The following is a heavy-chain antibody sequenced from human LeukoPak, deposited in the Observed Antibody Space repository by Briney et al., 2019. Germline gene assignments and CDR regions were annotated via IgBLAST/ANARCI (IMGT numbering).Heavy chain of an antibody. V-gene: IGHV3-7*01. CDR3: ARPLSSNCRIDP. Sequence: GGSLRLSCAASGFTFSNYWMGWVRQAPGKGLEWVANIKQDGSEIYYVDSVKGRFIISRDNAKNTLYLQMNSLRVEDTAVYYCARPLSSNCRIDPWGQGTLVTVSS. D-gene: IGHD1-1*01. CDR2: IKQDGSEI. CDR1: GFTFSNYW. J-gene: IGHJ5*02.